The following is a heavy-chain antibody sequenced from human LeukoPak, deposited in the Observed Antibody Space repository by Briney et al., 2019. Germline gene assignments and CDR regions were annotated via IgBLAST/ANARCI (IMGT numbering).Heavy chain of an antibody. CDR2: VRYGGST. CDR1: GGSISNNY. V-gene: IGHV4-59*01. D-gene: IGHD3-16*01. CDR3: ARDVTPATV. J-gene: IGHJ4*02. Sequence: SETLSLTCTVSGGSISNNYWRWIRQPPGKGLEWIGYVRYGGSTNYNPSLMSRVTISVDTSKNQFSLNLSSVTAADTAVYYCARDVTPATVWGQGTLVTVS.